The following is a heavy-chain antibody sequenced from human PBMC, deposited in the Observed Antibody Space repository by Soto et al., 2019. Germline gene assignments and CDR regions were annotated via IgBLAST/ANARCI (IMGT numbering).Heavy chain of an antibody. CDR1: GYTFTGYY. V-gene: IGHV1-2*02. Sequence: GASVKVSCKASGYTFTGYYMHWVRQAPGQGLEWMGWINPNSGGTNYAQKFQGRVTMTRDTSISTAYMELSRLRSDDTAVYYCARDPYYYDSSGYLPLWGQGTLVTVS. J-gene: IGHJ4*02. CDR3: ARDPYYYDSSGYLPL. D-gene: IGHD3-22*01. CDR2: INPNSGGT.